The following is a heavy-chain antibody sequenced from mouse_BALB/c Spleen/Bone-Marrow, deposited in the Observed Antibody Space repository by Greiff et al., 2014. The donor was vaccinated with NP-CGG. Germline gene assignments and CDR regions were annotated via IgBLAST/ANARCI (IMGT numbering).Heavy chain of an antibody. Sequence: DVHLVESGGGLVKPGGSLKLSCAASGFTFSDYYMYWVRQTPEKRLEWVATISDAGSYTYYPDSVKGRSTISRDNAKNNLYLQMISLKSEDTAMYYCARDGDYRYAWFAYWGQGTLVTVST. D-gene: IGHD2-14*01. CDR2: ISDAGSYT. CDR1: GFTFSDYY. J-gene: IGHJ3*01. V-gene: IGHV5-4*02. CDR3: ARDGDYRYAWFAY.